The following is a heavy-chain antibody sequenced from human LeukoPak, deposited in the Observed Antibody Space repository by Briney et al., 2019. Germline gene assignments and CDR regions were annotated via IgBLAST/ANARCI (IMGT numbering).Heavy chain of an antibody. V-gene: IGHV1-18*01. J-gene: IGHJ6*03. D-gene: IGHD5-18*01. CDR2: ISAYNGKT. CDR3: ARLVEDPVDTAMVVLEYYYYMDV. CDR1: GYTFTSYG. Sequence: ASVKVSCKASGYTFTSYGVSWVRQAPGQGLEWMGWISAYNGKTNYAQKLQGRVTMTTDTSTSTAYMEMRSLRSDDTAVYYCARLVEDPVDTAMVVLEYYYYMDVWGKGTTVTVSS.